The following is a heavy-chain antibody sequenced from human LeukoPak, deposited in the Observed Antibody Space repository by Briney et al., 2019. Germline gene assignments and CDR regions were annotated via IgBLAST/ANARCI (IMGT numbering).Heavy chain of an antibody. D-gene: IGHD6-19*01. CDR1: GGSISSYY. CDR2: IYYSGST. J-gene: IGHJ4*02. V-gene: IGHV4-59*08. CDR3: ARMYSSGWSYFDY. Sequence: PSETLSLTCTVSGGSISSYYWSWIRQPPGKGLEWIGYIYYSGSTNYNPSLKSRVTISVDTSKNQFSLKLSSVTAADTAVYYCARMYSSGWSYFDYWGQGPRSPSPQ.